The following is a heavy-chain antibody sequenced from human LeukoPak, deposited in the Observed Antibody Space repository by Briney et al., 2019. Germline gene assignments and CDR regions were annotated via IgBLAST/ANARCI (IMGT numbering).Heavy chain of an antibody. D-gene: IGHD3-10*01. CDR2: IYYSGST. J-gene: IGHJ4*02. V-gene: IGHV4-59*01. CDR3: ARERFGEYFDY. CDR1: GGSIGSYY. Sequence: PSETLSLTCTVSGGSIGSYYWSWIRQPPGKGLEWIGYIYYSGSTNYNPSLKSRVTISVDTSKIQFSLKLSSVTAADTAVYYCARERFGEYFDYWGQGTLVTVSS.